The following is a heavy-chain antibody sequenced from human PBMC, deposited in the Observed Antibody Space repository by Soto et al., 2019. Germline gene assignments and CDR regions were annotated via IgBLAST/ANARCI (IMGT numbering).Heavy chain of an antibody. D-gene: IGHD3-22*01. CDR3: ARVFHYDLDY. CDR1: GGTFSSYA. V-gene: IGHV1-69*13. J-gene: IGHJ4*02. Sequence: SVNVSCKASGGTFSSYAISWVRQAPGQGLEWMGGIIPIFGTANYTQKFQGRVTITADESTSTAYMELSSLRSEDTAVYYCARVFHYDLDYWGQGTLVTVSS. CDR2: IIPIFGTA.